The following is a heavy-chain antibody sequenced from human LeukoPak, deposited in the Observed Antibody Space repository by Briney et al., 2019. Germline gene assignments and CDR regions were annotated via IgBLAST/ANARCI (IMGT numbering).Heavy chain of an antibody. D-gene: IGHD4-17*01. Sequence: SETLSLTCTVSGGSISSYYWSWIRQPAGKGLEWIGRIYTSGSTNYNPSLKSRVTMSVDTSKNQFSLKLSSVTAADTAVYYCARDVHDYGDYWFDPWGQGTLVTVSS. J-gene: IGHJ5*02. CDR1: GGSISSYY. CDR3: ARDVHDYGDYWFDP. CDR2: IYTSGST. V-gene: IGHV4-4*07.